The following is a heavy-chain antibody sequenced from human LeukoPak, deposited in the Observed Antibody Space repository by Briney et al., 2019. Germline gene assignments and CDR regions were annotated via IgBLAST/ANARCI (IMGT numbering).Heavy chain of an antibody. D-gene: IGHD6-6*01. CDR3: ARGDIAARHIDY. CDR1: GGSISSYY. CDR2: IYYSGST. J-gene: IGHJ4*02. V-gene: IGHV4-59*01. Sequence: SETLSLTCTVSGGSISSYYWSWIRQPPGKGLEWIGYIYYSGSTNYNPSLTSRVTISVDTSKNQFSLKLSSVTAADTAVYYCARGDIAARHIDYWGQGTLVTVSS.